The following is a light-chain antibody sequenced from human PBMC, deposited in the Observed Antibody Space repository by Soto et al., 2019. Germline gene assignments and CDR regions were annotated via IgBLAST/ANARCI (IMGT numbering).Light chain of an antibody. CDR3: QQYYSTLFT. CDR2: WAS. Sequence: DIVMTQSPDSLAVSLGERATINCKSSQSVIYSSNNKNYLAWYQQKPGQPPKLLISWASTRESAVPDRFSGSGSGTDFTLTISSLQAEDVAVYYCQQYYSTLFTFGPGTQVDSK. CDR1: QSVIYSSNNKNY. V-gene: IGKV4-1*01. J-gene: IGKJ3*01.